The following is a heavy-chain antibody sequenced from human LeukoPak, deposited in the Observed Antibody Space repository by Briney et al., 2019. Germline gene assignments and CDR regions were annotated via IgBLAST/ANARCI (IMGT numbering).Heavy chain of an antibody. Sequence: GGSLRLSCAASGFTFSSYAMSWVRQGPGKGLEWVSAISGSGGSTYYADSVKGRFTISRDNSKNTLYLQMNSLRAEDTAVYYCAKDLSRGIAGFDYWGQGTLVTVSS. CDR3: AKDLSRGIAGFDY. CDR2: ISGSGGST. CDR1: GFTFSSYA. J-gene: IGHJ4*02. D-gene: IGHD6-13*01. V-gene: IGHV3-23*01.